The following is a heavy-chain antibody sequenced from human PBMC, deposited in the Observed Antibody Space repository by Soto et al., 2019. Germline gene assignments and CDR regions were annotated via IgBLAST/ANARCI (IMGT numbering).Heavy chain of an antibody. CDR1: GGSISRSSYY. CDR2: IYYSGST. Sequence: PSETLSLTCTVSGGSISRSSYYWGWIRQPPGKGLEWIGSIYYSGSTYYNPSLKSRVTISVDTSKNQFSLKLSSVTAADTAVYYCAKKIRELWFGSGGDYGMDVWGQGTTVTVS. D-gene: IGHD3-10*01. V-gene: IGHV4-39*01. J-gene: IGHJ6*02. CDR3: AKKIRELWFGSGGDYGMDV.